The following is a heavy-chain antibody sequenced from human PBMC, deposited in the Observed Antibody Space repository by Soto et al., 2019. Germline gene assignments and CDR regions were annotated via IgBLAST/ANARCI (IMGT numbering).Heavy chain of an antibody. CDR1: GFTFSTYA. Sequence: PGGSLRLSCAASGFTFSTYAMHWVRQAPGKRLEWVAVIGYDGSNKYYADSVKGRFTISRDNSKNTLYLEMNSLRPEDTAVYYCAADGNHWGQGTLVTVSS. J-gene: IGHJ5*02. CDR3: AADGNH. CDR2: IGYDGSNK. V-gene: IGHV3-30*04.